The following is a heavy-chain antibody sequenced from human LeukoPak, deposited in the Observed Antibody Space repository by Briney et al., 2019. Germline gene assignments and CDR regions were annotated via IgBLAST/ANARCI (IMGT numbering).Heavy chain of an antibody. Sequence: SETLSLTCTVSGGSISSYYWSWIRQPAGKGLEWIGRIYTSGSTNYNPSLKSRVTISVDTSKNQFSLKLSSVTAADTGVYYCAREDYDILTGYPNWGQGTLVTVSS. CDR3: AREDYDILTGYPN. J-gene: IGHJ4*02. V-gene: IGHV4-4*07. CDR1: GGSISSYY. D-gene: IGHD3-9*01. CDR2: IYTSGST.